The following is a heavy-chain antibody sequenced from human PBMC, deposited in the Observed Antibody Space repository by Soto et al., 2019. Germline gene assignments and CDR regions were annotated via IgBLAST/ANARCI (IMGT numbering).Heavy chain of an antibody. J-gene: IGHJ6*03. V-gene: IGHV1-69*04. D-gene: IGHD6-19*01. CDR2: IIPILGIA. CDR1: GGTFSSYT. CDR3: ARDGIAVAGSPNYYYYMDV. Sequence: SVKVSCKASGGTFSSYTISWVRQAPGQGLEWMGRIIPILGIANYAQKFQGRVTITADKSTSTAYMELSSLRSEDTAVYYCARDGIAVAGSPNYYYYMDVWGKGTTVTVSS.